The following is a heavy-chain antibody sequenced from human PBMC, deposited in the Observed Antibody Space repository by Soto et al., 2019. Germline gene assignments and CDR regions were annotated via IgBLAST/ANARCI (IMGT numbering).Heavy chain of an antibody. CDR3: AREVAADVNGNWFDP. V-gene: IGHV1-69*13. CDR2: IIPIFGTA. CDR1: GGTFSSYA. Sequence: SVKVSCKASGGTFSSYAISWVRQAPGQGLEWMGGIIPIFGTANYAQKFQGRVTITADESTSTAYMELSSLRSEDTAVYYCAREVAADVNGNWFDPWGQGTLVTVSS. J-gene: IGHJ5*02. D-gene: IGHD6-19*01.